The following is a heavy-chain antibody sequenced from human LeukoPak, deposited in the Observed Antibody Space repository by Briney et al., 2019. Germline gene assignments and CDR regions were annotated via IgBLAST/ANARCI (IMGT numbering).Heavy chain of an antibody. J-gene: IGHJ4*02. CDR1: GFTFSSYS. CDR2: ISTSSTYI. Sequence: GGSLRLSCAASGFTFSSYSMNWVRQAPGKGLEWVSSISTSSTYIYYADSVRGRFTISRDNAKNSLYLQMNSLRAEDTAVYYCARDREGYCSGGTCGGYYFDYWGQGTLVTVSS. CDR3: ARDREGYCSGGTCGGYYFDY. V-gene: IGHV3-21*01. D-gene: IGHD2-15*01.